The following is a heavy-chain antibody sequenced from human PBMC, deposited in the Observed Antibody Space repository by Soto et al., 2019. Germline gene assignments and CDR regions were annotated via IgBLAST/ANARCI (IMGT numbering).Heavy chain of an antibody. D-gene: IGHD6-6*01. Sequence: SETLSLTCRVSSASLISISYYWSWIRQPPGRGPEWIGSIYYSGNTYYKPSLKSRVSISIDTSRNQFSLKLTSVTAADTGVYYCASSSPFHYWGPGILVT. CDR1: SASLISISYY. V-gene: IGHV4-39*01. CDR3: ASSSPFHY. CDR2: IYYSGNT. J-gene: IGHJ4*02.